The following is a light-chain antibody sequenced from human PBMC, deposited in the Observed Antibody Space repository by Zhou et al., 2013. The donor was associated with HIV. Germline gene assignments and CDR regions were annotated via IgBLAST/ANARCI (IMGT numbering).Light chain of an antibody. CDR1: QSVSSY. CDR2: DAF. V-gene: IGKV3-11*01. CDR3: HQYVNSPWT. Sequence: EIVLTQSPATLSLSPGERATLSCRASQSVSSYLAWYQHKPGQPPRLLIYDAFNRATGIPARFSGSGSGTDFTLTIGRLEPEDFAVYYCHQYVNSPWTFGLGTKVEIK. J-gene: IGKJ1*01.